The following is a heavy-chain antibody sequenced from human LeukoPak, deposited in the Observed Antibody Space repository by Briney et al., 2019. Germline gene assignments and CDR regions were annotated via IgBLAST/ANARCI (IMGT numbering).Heavy chain of an antibody. CDR2: ISSSSSYI. Sequence: PGGSLRLSCAASGFTFSSYSMNWVRQAPGKGLEWVSSISSSSSYICYADSVKGRFTISRDNAKNSLYLQMNSLRAEDTAVYYCARDPLLSPGVWGQGTTVTVSS. J-gene: IGHJ6*02. CDR3: ARDPLLSPGV. D-gene: IGHD2-15*01. CDR1: GFTFSSYS. V-gene: IGHV3-21*01.